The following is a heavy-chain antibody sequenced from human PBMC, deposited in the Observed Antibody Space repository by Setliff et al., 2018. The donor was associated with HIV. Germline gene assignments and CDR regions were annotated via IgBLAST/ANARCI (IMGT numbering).Heavy chain of an antibody. D-gene: IGHD1-20*01. Sequence: KTSETLSLTCTVSGASISSHYWSWIRQSPGRELEWIGYIYSTGSTNYNPSLQSRVSISMDASKNKFSLKVTSVTSADTAVYYCARQSSTRYFDSWGQGTPVTVSS. V-gene: IGHV4-59*11. CDR3: ARQSSTRYFDS. J-gene: IGHJ5*01. CDR2: IYSTGST. CDR1: GASISSHY.